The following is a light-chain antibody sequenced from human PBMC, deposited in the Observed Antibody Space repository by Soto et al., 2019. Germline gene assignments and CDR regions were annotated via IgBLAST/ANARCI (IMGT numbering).Light chain of an antibody. CDR2: DAS. CDR3: QQYNSYSQT. V-gene: IGKV1-5*01. CDR1: QSISSW. Sequence: DIQMTQSPSALSAYVGDRVTITSRASQSISSWLAWYQQKPGKAPKLLIYDASSLESGVPSRFSGSGSGTEFTLTIGSLQPDDFATYYCQQYNSYSQTFGQGTKVDIK. J-gene: IGKJ1*01.